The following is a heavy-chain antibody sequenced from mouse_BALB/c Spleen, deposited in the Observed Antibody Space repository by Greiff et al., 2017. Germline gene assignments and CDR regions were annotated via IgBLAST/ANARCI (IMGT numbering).Heavy chain of an antibody. CDR3: ARQGLRDYFDY. D-gene: IGHD3-1*01. CDR2: ISSGGSYN. J-gene: IGHJ2*01. Sequence: EVHLVESGGDLVKPGGSLKLSCAASGFTFSSYGMSWVRQTPDKRLEWVATISSGGSYNYYPDSVKGRFTISRDNAKNTLYLQMSSLKSEDTAMYYCARQGLRDYFDYWGQGTTLTVSS. CDR1: GFTFSSYG. V-gene: IGHV5-6*01.